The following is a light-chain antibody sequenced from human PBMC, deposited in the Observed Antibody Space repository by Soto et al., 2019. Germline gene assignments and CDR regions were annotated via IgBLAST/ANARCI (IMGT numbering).Light chain of an antibody. CDR2: EVS. CDR1: SSDVGGYKY. J-gene: IGLJ1*01. CDR3: SSYTSSITYV. V-gene: IGLV2-14*01. Sequence: QSALTQPASVSGSPGQSITISCTGTSSDVGGYKYVSWYQQHPGKAPKLMIYEVSNRPSGVSNRFSGSKSGNTASLTISGLQAEDEADYYCSSYTSSITYVFGTGTKLTV.